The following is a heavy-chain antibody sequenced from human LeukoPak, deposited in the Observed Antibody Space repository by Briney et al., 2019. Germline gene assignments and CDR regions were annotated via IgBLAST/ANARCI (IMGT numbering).Heavy chain of an antibody. CDR3: AKWGDYDVLTGYYVSDF. V-gene: IGHV3-23*01. J-gene: IGHJ4*02. CDR1: GFIFSNYA. D-gene: IGHD3-9*01. CDR2: ISGRSDNT. Sequence: GGSLRLSCAASGFIFSNYAMYWVRQAPGKGLEWVSAISGRSDNTYYADSVKGRFTLSRDSSKNALYLQMNSLRADDTAVYYCAKWGDYDVLTGYYVSDFWGQGTLVTVSS.